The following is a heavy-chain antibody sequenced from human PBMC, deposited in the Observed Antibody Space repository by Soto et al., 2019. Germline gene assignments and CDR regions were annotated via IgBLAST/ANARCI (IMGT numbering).Heavy chain of an antibody. Sequence: GGSLRLSCVASGFTFISYGMHWVRQAPGKGLEWVAVMSYGGSHEYYADSVKGRFTISRDNSKTILYLQMNSLRLEDTAVYYCAKGSVLRVVEAPLAILGGVDVWGQGAMVTVSS. CDR1: GFTFISYG. D-gene: IGHD2-8*01. CDR3: AKGSVLRVVEAPLAILGGVDV. V-gene: IGHV3-33*06. J-gene: IGHJ6*02. CDR2: MSYGGSHE.